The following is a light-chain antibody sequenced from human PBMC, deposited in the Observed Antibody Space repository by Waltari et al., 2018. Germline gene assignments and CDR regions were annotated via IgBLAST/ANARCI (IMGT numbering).Light chain of an antibody. Sequence: DIQMTQSPSTVPASVGDSVTISCRASQTVGTWLAWYQQKPGKAPKLLIYMASSLESGVPSRFSGSGSGTEFTLTISSLQPDDFATYSCQQYSSFSTFGQGTKLDI. V-gene: IGKV1-5*03. J-gene: IGKJ2*01. CDR2: MAS. CDR3: QQYSSFST. CDR1: QTVGTW.